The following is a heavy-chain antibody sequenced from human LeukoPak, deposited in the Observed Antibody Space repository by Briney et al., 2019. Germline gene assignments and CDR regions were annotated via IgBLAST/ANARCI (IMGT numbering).Heavy chain of an antibody. D-gene: IGHD3-10*01. CDR1: GDSVSNGNYY. CDR3: ARSQNYYGSGDY. V-gene: IGHV4-61*03. CDR2: IYYTGKT. J-gene: IGHJ4*02. Sequence: DPSETLSLTCTVSGDSVSNGNYYWSWLRQSPGKALEWIGYIYYTGKTYYNPSLEGRVTILVDTSRNHFPVKLSSVTAADTAVHYCARSQNYYGSGDYWSQGTLVTVSS.